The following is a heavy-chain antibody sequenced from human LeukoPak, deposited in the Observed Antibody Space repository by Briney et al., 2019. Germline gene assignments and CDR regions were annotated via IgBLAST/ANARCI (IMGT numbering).Heavy chain of an antibody. V-gene: IGHV4-59*01. D-gene: IGHD1-26*01. J-gene: IGHJ4*02. Sequence: SETLSLTCTVSVGSISSYYWSWIRQPPGKGLEGIGYIYYSGSTNYNPSLKSRVTISGDTSKNQISLKLSSVTAADTAVYYCARGWDYFDYWGQGTLVTVSS. CDR3: ARGWDYFDY. CDR1: VGSISSYY. CDR2: IYYSGST.